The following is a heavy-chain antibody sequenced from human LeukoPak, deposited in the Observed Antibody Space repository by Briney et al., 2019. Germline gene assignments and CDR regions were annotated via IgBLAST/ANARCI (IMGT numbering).Heavy chain of an antibody. CDR2: IHHRGTT. J-gene: IGHJ4*02. Sequence: SETLSLTCGVPGYSISSGYYWGWIRQPPGKGLEWIGSIHHRGTTYYNPSLKSRVTISVDTSKNQSSLKLSSVTAADTAVYYCARRGDDFWSGYHIDYWGQGTLVTVSS. D-gene: IGHD3-3*01. CDR1: GYSISSGYY. V-gene: IGHV4-38-2*01. CDR3: ARRGDDFWSGYHIDY.